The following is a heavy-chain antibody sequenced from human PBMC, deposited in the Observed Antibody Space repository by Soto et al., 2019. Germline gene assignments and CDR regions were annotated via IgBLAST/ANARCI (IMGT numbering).Heavy chain of an antibody. D-gene: IGHD3-22*01. CDR3: ARRASSGPDV. V-gene: IGHV5-10-1*01. CDR2: IDPYDSYT. CDR1: GDNFNNYW. Sequence: PGKSLKISCKGSGDNFNNYWISWVRQMPGKGLEWMGRIDPYDSYTNYSPSFQGHVTISVDKSISTAYLQWSSLKASDSAMYYCARRASSGPDVWGQGTTVTVSS. J-gene: IGHJ6*02.